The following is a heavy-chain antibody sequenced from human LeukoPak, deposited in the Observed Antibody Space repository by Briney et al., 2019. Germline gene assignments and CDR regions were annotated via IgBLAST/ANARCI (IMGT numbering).Heavy chain of an antibody. CDR3: AKRGEGYCSGSSCYNPPNIDY. J-gene: IGHJ4*02. Sequence: GGSLGLSCAASGFSFSSYAMSWVRQAPGKGLEWVSLISASGSTYYADSVKGRFTISRDNTKNTLSLQMNSLRAEDAAVYYCAKRGEGYCSGSSCYNPPNIDYWGQGTLVIVSS. CDR2: ISASGST. D-gene: IGHD2-15*01. CDR1: GFSFSSYA. V-gene: IGHV3-23*01.